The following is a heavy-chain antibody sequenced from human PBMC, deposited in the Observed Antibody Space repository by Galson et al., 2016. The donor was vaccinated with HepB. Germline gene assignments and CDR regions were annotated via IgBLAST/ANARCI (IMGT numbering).Heavy chain of an antibody. CDR2: ISGSGYDT. Sequence: LRLSCAASGFTVTANYMSWVRQAPGKRLEWVAAISGSGYDTYYTDPAKGRFTISKDKSKNTVYLHMNNLRAEDTAIYYCAKLMGDWGDRSTGFVDYWGQGTLVTVSS. V-gene: IGHV3-23*01. D-gene: IGHD1-1*01. CDR1: GFTVTANY. J-gene: IGHJ4*02. CDR3: AKLMGDWGDRSTGFVDY.